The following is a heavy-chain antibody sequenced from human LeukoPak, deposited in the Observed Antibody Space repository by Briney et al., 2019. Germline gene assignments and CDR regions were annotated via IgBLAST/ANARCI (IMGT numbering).Heavy chain of an antibody. CDR3: ATRSVNTFGGVIVTLDYFDY. J-gene: IGHJ4*02. Sequence: ASVKVSCKASGYTFTGYYMHWVRQAPGQGLEWMGWINPNSGGTNYAQKFQGRVTMTRDTSISTAYMELSRLRSDDTAVYYCATRSVNTFGGVIVTLDYFDYWGQGTLVTVSS. CDR2: INPNSGGT. D-gene: IGHD3-16*02. V-gene: IGHV1-2*02. CDR1: GYTFTGYY.